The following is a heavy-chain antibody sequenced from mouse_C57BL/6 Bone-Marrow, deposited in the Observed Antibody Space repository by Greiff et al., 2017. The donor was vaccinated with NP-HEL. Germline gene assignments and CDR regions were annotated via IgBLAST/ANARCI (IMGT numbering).Heavy chain of an antibody. CDR2: ISNLAYSI. V-gene: IGHV5-15*01. Sequence: EVQGVESGGGLVQPGGSLKLSCAASGFTFSDYGMAWVRQAPRKGPAWVAFISNLAYSIYYADTVTGRFTISRENAKNTLYLEMSSLRSEDTAMYYCARGPLLFAYWGQGTLVTVSA. J-gene: IGHJ3*01. CDR1: GFTFSDYG. CDR3: ARGPLLFAY.